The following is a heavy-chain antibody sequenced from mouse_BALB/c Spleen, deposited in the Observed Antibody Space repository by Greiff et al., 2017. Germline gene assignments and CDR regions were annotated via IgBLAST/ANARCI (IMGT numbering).Heavy chain of an antibody. CDR3: AFTTVDYAMDY. V-gene: IGHV14-1*02. D-gene: IGHD1-1*01. Sequence: EVKLVESGAELVRPGALVKLSCKASGFNIKDYYMHWVKQRPEQGLEWIGWIDPENGNTIYDPKFQGKASITADTSSNTAYLQLSSLTSEDTAVYYCAFTTVDYAMDYWGQGTSVTVSS. CDR1: GFNIKDYY. J-gene: IGHJ4*01. CDR2: IDPENGNT.